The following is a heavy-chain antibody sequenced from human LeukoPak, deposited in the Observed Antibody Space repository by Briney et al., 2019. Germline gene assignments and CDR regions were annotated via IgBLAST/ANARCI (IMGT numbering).Heavy chain of an antibody. V-gene: IGHV3-74*01. CDR3: ARDRSPGWFDP. CDR2: IKTDGSST. J-gene: IGHJ5*02. D-gene: IGHD1-26*01. CDR1: GFTFSSHW. Sequence: RGSPTLSCAASGFTFSSHWMHWVRQAPGKGLVWVSRIKTDGSSTSYVDSVEGRFTISRDNAKNMLYLQMNSLRAEDTAVYYCARDRSPGWFDPWGQRNLVSVSP.